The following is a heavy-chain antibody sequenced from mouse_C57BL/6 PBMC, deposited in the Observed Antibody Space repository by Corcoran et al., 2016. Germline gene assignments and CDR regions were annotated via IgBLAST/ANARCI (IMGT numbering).Heavy chain of an antibody. CDR2: IYPRSGNT. Sequence: QVQLQQSGAELARPGASVKLSCKASGYTFTSYGISWVKQRTGQGLEWIGEIYPRSGNTYYNEKFKGKATLTADKSSSTAYMELRSLTSEDSAVYFCASPREELTYAMDYWGQGTSVTVSS. CDR3: ASPREELTYAMDY. V-gene: IGHV1-81*01. D-gene: IGHD4-1*01. CDR1: GYTFTSYG. J-gene: IGHJ4*01.